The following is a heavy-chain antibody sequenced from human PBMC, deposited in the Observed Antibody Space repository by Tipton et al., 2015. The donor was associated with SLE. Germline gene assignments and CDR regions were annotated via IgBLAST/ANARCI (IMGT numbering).Heavy chain of an antibody. Sequence: TLSLTCTVSGGSISSSSYYWDWIRQPPGKGLEWIGSMYYSGRTYYNPSLKSRVTISIDTSKNQFSLKLCSMTAADTAVYYCARHERWPHFDYWGQGTLVTVSS. CDR3: ARHERWPHFDY. CDR1: GGSISSSSYY. D-gene: IGHD6-19*01. V-gene: IGHV4-39*07. CDR2: MYYSGRT. J-gene: IGHJ4*02.